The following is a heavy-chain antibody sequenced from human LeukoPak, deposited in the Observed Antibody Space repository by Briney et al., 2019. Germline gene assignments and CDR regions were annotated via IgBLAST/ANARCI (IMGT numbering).Heavy chain of an antibody. D-gene: IGHD5-12*01. V-gene: IGHV4-39*01. J-gene: IGHJ3*01. CDR3: ARRSIVATINAAFDV. Sequence: PSETLSLTCTVSGGSISSSSYNWGWIRQPPGKGLEWIGSIHYNGGTYYSPSLKSRVTISVDTSKNQFSLKLSSVTAADTAVYFCARRSIVATINAAFDVWGQGTMVIVSS. CDR2: IHYNGGT. CDR1: GGSISSSSYN.